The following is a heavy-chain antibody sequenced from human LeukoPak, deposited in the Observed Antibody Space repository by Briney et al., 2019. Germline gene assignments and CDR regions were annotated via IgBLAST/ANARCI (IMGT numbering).Heavy chain of an antibody. Sequence: SETLSLTCTVSGGSISSHYWSWIRQPAGKGLEWIGRIYTSGSTNYNPSLKSRVTMSVDTSKNQFSLKLSSVTAADTAVYYCARDQRLEYYYDSSGPKYYFDYWGQGTLVTVSS. J-gene: IGHJ4*02. D-gene: IGHD3-22*01. CDR2: IYTSGST. CDR3: ARDQRLEYYYDSSGPKYYFDY. CDR1: GGSISSHY. V-gene: IGHV4-4*07.